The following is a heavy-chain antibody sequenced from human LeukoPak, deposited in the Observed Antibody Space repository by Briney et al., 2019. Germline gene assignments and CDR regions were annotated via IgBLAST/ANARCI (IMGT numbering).Heavy chain of an antibody. Sequence: ASVKVSCKASAYTFTAYYMHWVRQAPGQGLEWMGWINPNSGGTTYAQRFQGRVTMTRDTSISTAYMELSRLTSDDTAVYYCARCGYTSGSDYYYMHVWGKGTTVTVSS. D-gene: IGHD5-18*01. J-gene: IGHJ6*03. V-gene: IGHV1-2*02. CDR2: INPNSGGT. CDR3: ARCGYTSGSDYYYMHV. CDR1: AYTFTAYY.